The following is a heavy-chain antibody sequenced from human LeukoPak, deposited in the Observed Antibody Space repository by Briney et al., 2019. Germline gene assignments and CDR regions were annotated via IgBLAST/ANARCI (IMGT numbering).Heavy chain of an antibody. CDR3: ARDAVSFDY. J-gene: IGHJ4*02. V-gene: IGHV3-33*01. Sequence: GGSLRLSCAASGFSFSNHGMHWVRQAPGKRLEWVAVIWDDGNNKRYANSVNGRFTISRDNSENTLYLQMNGLTAEDTAMYYCARDAVSFDYWGQGTLVTVSS. CDR2: IWDDGNNK. CDR1: GFSFSNHG. D-gene: IGHD2-8*01.